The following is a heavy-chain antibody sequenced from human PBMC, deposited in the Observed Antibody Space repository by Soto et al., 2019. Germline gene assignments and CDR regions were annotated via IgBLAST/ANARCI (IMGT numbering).Heavy chain of an antibody. Sequence: QVQLVESGGGVVQPGRSLRLSCAASGFTFSSYGMHWVRQAPGKGLEWVAVISYDGSNKYYADSVKGRFTISRDNSKNTLYLQMNSLRAEDTAVYYCAKVFSGYLLLPYGYFDYWGQGTLVTVSS. CDR1: GFTFSSYG. D-gene: IGHD3-22*01. CDR2: ISYDGSNK. J-gene: IGHJ4*02. CDR3: AKVFSGYLLLPYGYFDY. V-gene: IGHV3-30*18.